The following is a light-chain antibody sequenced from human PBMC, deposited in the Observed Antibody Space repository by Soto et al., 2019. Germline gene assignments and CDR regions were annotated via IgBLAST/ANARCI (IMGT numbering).Light chain of an antibody. CDR3: QQYVNSRWT. CDR1: QSVSSNY. CDR2: GAS. V-gene: IGKV3-20*01. J-gene: IGKJ1*01. Sequence: EIVLTQSPGTLSLSPGERATLSCRPSQSVSSNYLAWYQQRPGQAPRLLIYGASSRATGIPDRFSGSGSGTDFSLSIGRVEPEDSAVYYCQQYVNSRWTFGQETKV.